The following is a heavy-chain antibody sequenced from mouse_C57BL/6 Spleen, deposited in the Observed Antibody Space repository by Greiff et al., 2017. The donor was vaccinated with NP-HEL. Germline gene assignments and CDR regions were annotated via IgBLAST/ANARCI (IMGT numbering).Heavy chain of an antibody. CDR1: GYTFTSYW. D-gene: IGHD6-5*01. J-gene: IGHJ3*01. CDR2: IYPSDSET. V-gene: IGHV1-61*01. CDR3: ARGGSYAGAY. Sequence: QVQLQQPGAELVRPGSSVKLSCKASGYTFTSYWMDWVKQRPGQGLEWIGNIYPSDSETHYNQKFKDKATLTVDKSSSTAYMQLSSLTSEDSAVYYCARGGSYAGAYWGQGTLVTVSA.